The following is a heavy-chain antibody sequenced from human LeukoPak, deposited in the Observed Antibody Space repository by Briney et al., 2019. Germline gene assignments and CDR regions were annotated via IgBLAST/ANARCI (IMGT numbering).Heavy chain of an antibody. V-gene: IGHV3-30-3*01. CDR2: ISYDGSNK. J-gene: IGHJ4*02. CDR1: GFTFSSYA. D-gene: IGHD1-20*01. Sequence: PGGSLRLSCAASGFTFSSYAMHWVRQAPGKGLEWVAVISYDGSNKYYADSVKGRFTISRDNAKNTVYLQMNSLRVEDTAVYYCVKSLTGSDDFWGQGTLVTVSS. CDR3: VKSLTGSDDF.